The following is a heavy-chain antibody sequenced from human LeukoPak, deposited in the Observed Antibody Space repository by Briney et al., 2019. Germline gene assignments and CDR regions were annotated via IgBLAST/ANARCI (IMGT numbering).Heavy chain of an antibody. V-gene: IGHV4-4*02. J-gene: IGHJ6*02. Sequence: SETLSLTCAVSGGSSSSSHWWSWVRQPPGQGLEWIGEISHSGSINYNPSLKSRVTISVDKSNNQFSLKLSSVTAADMAVYYCARGVAAAGYYYGMDVWGQGTTVTVSS. CDR3: ARGVAAAGYYYGMDV. D-gene: IGHD6-13*01. CDR2: ISHSGSI. CDR1: GGSSSSSHW.